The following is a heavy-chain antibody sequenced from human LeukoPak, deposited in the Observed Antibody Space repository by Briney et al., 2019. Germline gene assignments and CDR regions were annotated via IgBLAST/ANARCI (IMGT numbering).Heavy chain of an antibody. D-gene: IGHD3-3*01. V-gene: IGHV3-21*01. CDR3: ARYYDFWSGYYYCFDY. J-gene: IGHJ4*02. CDR1: GFTFSGYS. CDR2: ISSSSSYI. Sequence: PGGSLRLSCAASGFTFSGYSMNWVRQAPGKGLEWVSSISSSSSYIYYADSVKGRFTISRDNAKNSLYLQMNSLRAEDTAVYYCARYYDFWSGYYYCFDYWGQGTLVTVSS.